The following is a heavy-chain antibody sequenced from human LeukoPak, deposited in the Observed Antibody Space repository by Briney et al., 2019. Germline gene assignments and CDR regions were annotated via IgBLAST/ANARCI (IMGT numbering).Heavy chain of an antibody. J-gene: IGHJ4*02. D-gene: IGHD5-24*01. Sequence: RASVKVSCKASGGTFSSYAISWVRQAPGQGLEWMGGIIPIFGTANYAQKFQGRVTITADESTSTAYMELSSLRSEGTAVYYCARIRDGYTYFDYWGQGTLVTVSS. CDR3: ARIRDGYTYFDY. CDR1: GGTFSSYA. V-gene: IGHV1-69*13. CDR2: IIPIFGTA.